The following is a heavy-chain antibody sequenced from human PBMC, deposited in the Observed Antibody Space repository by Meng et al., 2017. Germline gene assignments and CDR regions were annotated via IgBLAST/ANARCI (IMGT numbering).Heavy chain of an antibody. CDR2: INPSGGST. CDR3: ARDRLRGEFDP. CDR1: GYTFTSYY. J-gene: IGHJ5*02. D-gene: IGHD3-10*01. V-gene: IGHV1-46*01. Sequence: VLRAESGAEMRMPGASVKVSCKASGYTFTSYYMHWVRQAPGQGLEWMGIINPSGGSTSYAQKFQGRVTMTRDTSTSTVYMELSRLISDDTAVYYCARDRLRGEFDPWGQGTLVTVSS.